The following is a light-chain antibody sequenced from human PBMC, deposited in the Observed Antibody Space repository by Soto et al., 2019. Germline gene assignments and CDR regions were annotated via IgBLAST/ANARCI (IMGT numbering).Light chain of an antibody. CDR2: GAS. CDR3: QQYGSSPTWT. V-gene: IGKV3-20*01. CDR1: QSVSSSY. Sequence: EIVLTQSPGTLSLSPGERATLSCRASQSVSSSYLAWYQQKPGQAPRLLIYGASSRATGIPDRFRGSGSGTDFTLTINRLEPEDFAVYYCQQYGSSPTWTFGQGTKVEIK. J-gene: IGKJ1*01.